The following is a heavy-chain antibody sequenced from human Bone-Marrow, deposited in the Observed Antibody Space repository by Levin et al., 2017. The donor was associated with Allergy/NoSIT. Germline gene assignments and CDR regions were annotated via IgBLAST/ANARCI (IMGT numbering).Heavy chain of an antibody. V-gene: IGHV3-7*01. Sequence: PGGSLRLSCEASGFTFSTYWMNWVRQAPGKGLEWVANIKSDGTETHYVDSLRGRFTISRDNAKNSLYLQIDSLRVEDTAVYYCAKDHGYYDRKNSYQSEPGHWGQGTLVTVSS. CDR1: GFTFSTYW. CDR2: IKSDGTET. J-gene: IGHJ4*02. CDR3: AKDHGYYDRKNSYQSEPGH. D-gene: IGHD3-22*01.